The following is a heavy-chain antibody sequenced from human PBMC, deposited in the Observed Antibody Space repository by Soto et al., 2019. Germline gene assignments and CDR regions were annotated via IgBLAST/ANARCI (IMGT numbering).Heavy chain of an antibody. D-gene: IGHD2-2*01. CDR3: ARENVVVPAAQYFDY. CDR2: INPNSGGT. CDR1: GYTFTGYY. Sequence: GASVKVSCKASGYTFTGYYMYWVRQAPGQGLEWMGWINPNSGGTNYAQKFQGRVTMTRDTSISTAYMELSRLRSDDTAVYYCARENVVVPAAQYFDYWGQGTLVTVSS. V-gene: IGHV1-2*02. J-gene: IGHJ4*02.